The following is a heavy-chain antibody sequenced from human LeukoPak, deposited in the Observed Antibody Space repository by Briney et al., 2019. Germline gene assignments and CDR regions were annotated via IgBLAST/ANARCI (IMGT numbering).Heavy chain of an antibody. CDR2: IYTSGST. V-gene: IGHV4-61*02. D-gene: IGHD1-26*01. J-gene: IGHJ3*02. Sequence: SQTLSLTCTVSGGSISSGGYYWSWIRRPPGKGLEWFGRIYTSGSTNYNPSLKSRVTISVDTSKNQFSLKLSSVTAADTAVYYCASYSGSYYSAFDIWGQGTMVTVSS. CDR1: GGSISSGGYY. CDR3: ASYSGSYYSAFDI.